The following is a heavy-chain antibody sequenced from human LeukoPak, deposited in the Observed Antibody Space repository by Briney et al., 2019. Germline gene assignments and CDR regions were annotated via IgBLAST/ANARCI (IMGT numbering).Heavy chain of an antibody. J-gene: IGHJ4*02. CDR3: AKVLSRGYYFDY. V-gene: IGHV3-23*01. CDR2: ISGSGGST. Sequence: GGSLRLSCAASGFTFSSYAMGWVRQAPGKGLEWVSAISGSGGSTYYADSVKGRFTISRDNSKNTLYLQMNSLRAEDTAVYYCAKVLSRGYYFDYWGQGTLVTVSS. CDR1: GFTFSSYA.